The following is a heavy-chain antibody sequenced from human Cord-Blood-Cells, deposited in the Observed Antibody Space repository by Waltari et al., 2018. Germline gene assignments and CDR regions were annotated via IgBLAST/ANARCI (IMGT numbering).Heavy chain of an antibody. Sequence: EVQLVESGGGLVKPGGCLRLSCAAHGFTFSSYSMNWVRQAPGRGLVWVLSISSSSSYIYYADSVKGRFTISRDNAKNSLYLQMNSLRAEDTAVYYCARDYSSGWYAFDIWGQGTMVTVSS. D-gene: IGHD6-19*01. CDR1: GFTFSSYS. CDR3: ARDYSSGWYAFDI. J-gene: IGHJ3*02. CDR2: ISSSSSYI. V-gene: IGHV3-21*01.